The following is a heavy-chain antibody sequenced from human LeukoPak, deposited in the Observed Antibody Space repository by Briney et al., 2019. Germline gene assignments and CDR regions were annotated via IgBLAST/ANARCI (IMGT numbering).Heavy chain of an antibody. J-gene: IGHJ4*02. Sequence: GASVKVSCKASGYTFTGYYMHWVRQAPGQGLEWMGWINPNSGGTNYAQKFRGWVTMTRDTSISTAYMELSRLRSDDTAVYYCARTRPYLKYSGSPNLYYFDYWGQGTLVTVSS. CDR3: ARTRPYLKYSGSPNLYYFDY. D-gene: IGHD1-26*01. CDR2: INPNSGGT. CDR1: GYTFTGYY. V-gene: IGHV1-2*04.